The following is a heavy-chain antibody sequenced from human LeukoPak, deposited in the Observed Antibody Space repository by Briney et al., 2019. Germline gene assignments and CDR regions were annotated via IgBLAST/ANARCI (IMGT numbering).Heavy chain of an antibody. CDR2: IYPRDSDT. V-gene: IGHV5-51*01. J-gene: IGHJ4*02. D-gene: IGHD2-8*02. CDR3: ARRRDGTGSPLEY. CDR1: GYSFTTHW. Sequence: GESLKISCKGFGYSFTTHWIAWVRQMPGKGLEWMGIIYPRDSDTRYSPSFRGQVTISVDKSINSAYLQWSSLKASDTAIYYCARRRDGTGSPLEYWGQGTLVTVSS.